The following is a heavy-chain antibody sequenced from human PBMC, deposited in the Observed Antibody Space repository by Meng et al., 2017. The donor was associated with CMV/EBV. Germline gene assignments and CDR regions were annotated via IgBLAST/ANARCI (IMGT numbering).Heavy chain of an antibody. V-gene: IGHV3-30*02. CDR1: GFTFSSYG. CDR3: AKDSSTSSAKGSYFDY. CDR2: IRYDGSNK. D-gene: IGHD2-2*01. Sequence: GGSLRLSCAASGFTFSSYGMHWVRQAPGKGLEWVAFIRYDGSNKYYADSVKGRFTISRDNSKNTLYLQMNSLRAEDTAVYYCAKDSSTSSAKGSYFDYWGQGTLVTVLL. J-gene: IGHJ4*02.